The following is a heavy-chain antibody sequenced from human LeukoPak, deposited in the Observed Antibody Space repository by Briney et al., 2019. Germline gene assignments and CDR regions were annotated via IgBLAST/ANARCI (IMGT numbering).Heavy chain of an antibody. CDR3: AKEDILTGYYSVFDY. CDR2: ISGTGGRT. J-gene: IGHJ4*02. CDR1: GFTFSNYA. D-gene: IGHD3-9*01. Sequence: GGSLRLSCTASGFTFSNYAMTWVRQAPGKGLEWVSSISGTGGRTYSADSVKGRFTISRDNSKNTLYLQMNSLRAEDTAVYYCAKEDILTGYYSVFDYWGQGTLVTVSS. V-gene: IGHV3-23*01.